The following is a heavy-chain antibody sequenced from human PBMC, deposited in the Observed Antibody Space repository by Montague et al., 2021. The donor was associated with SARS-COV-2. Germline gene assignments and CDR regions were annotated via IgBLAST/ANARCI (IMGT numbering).Heavy chain of an antibody. CDR1: GGSINSDY. J-gene: IGHJ5*02. CDR2: IYYRGST. Sequence: SETLSLTCTVSGGSINSDYWSWIRQPPGKGLEWIGYIYYRGSTNYNPSLTSRGTISVATSKNQFSLKLISVTAADTAVYYCAREDRWNWFDPWGQGILVTVSS. D-gene: IGHD5-24*01. CDR3: AREDRWNWFDP. V-gene: IGHV4-59*01.